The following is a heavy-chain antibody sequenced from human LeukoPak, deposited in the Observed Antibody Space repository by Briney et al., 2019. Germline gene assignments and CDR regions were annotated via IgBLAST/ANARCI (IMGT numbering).Heavy chain of an antibody. V-gene: IGHV5-51*01. J-gene: IGHJ4*02. Sequence: RPGESLKISCMGSGYRFTSYWIGWVRQMPGKGLEWMGIIYPGDSDTRYSPSFQGQDTISADKSISTAYLQWSSLKASDTAMYYCARQQGVGYCSSTSCEFDYWGQGTLVTVSS. CDR3: ARQQGVGYCSSTSCEFDY. CDR2: IYPGDSDT. D-gene: IGHD2-2*01. CDR1: GYRFTSYW.